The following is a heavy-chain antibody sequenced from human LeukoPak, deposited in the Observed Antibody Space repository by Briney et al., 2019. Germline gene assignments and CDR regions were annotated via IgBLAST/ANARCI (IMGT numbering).Heavy chain of an antibody. CDR2: IWYDGSNK. CDR3: ARESSYDGSGYPY. V-gene: IGHV3-33*01. J-gene: IGHJ4*02. Sequence: GGSLRLSCAASGFTFSSYGMHWVRQAPGKGLEWVAVIWYDGSNKYYADSVKGRFTISRDNSKNTLYLQMNSLRAEDTAVYYCARESSYDGSGYPYWGQGTLVTVSS. CDR1: GFTFSSYG. D-gene: IGHD3-22*01.